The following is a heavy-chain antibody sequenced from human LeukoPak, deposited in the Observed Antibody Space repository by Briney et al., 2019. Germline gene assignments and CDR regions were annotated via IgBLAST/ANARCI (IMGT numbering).Heavy chain of an antibody. V-gene: IGHV4-39*01. Sequence: SETLSLTCTVSGGSISSSSCYWGWIRQPPGKGLEWIGSIYYSGSTYYNPSLKSRVTISVDTSKNQFSLKLSSVTAADTAVYYCASTSGSYGRIDYWGQGTLVTVSS. CDR2: IYYSGST. J-gene: IGHJ4*02. CDR3: ASTSGSYGRIDY. D-gene: IGHD1-26*01. CDR1: GGSISSSSCY.